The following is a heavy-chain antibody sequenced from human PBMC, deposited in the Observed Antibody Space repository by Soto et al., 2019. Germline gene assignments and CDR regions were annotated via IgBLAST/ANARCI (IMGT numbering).Heavy chain of an antibody. CDR1: GFTFSSYS. CDR2: ISSSSSTI. CDR3: AMDYYDSSGYYDDAFDI. Sequence: GGSLRLSCAASGFTFSSYSMNWVRQAPGKGLEWVSYISSSSSTIYYADSVKGRFTISRDNAKNSLYLQMNSLRDEDTAVYYCAMDYYDSSGYYDDAFDIWGQGTMVTVSS. V-gene: IGHV3-48*02. J-gene: IGHJ3*02. D-gene: IGHD3-22*01.